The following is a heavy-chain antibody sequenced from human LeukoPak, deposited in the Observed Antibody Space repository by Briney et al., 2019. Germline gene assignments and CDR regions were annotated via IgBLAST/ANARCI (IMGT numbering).Heavy chain of an antibody. D-gene: IGHD3-3*01. CDR2: IKQDGSEK. Sequence: PGGSLRLSCAASGFTFSSYWMSWVRQAPGKGLEWVANIKQDGSEKYYVDSVKGRFTISRDNAKNSLYLQMNSLRAEDTAVYYCAREDVDFWSGYSYYYYMDVWGKGTTVTVSS. CDR1: GFTFSSYW. V-gene: IGHV3-7*01. J-gene: IGHJ6*03. CDR3: AREDVDFWSGYSYYYYMDV.